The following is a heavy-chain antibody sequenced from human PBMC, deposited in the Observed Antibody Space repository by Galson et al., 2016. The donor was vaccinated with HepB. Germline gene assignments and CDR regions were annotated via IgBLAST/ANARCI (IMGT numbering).Heavy chain of an antibody. CDR2: IWYDGSSK. J-gene: IGHJ4*02. Sequence: RLSCAASGFSFSTYGMHWVRQAPGKGLEWVAVIWYDGSSKYAADSMKGRFTISRDNSKNTLYLQMHSLRAEDTAVYYCARGGGDYGYYFEYCGQGSLVTVSS. V-gene: IGHV3-33*03. D-gene: IGHD2-21*02. CDR3: ARGGGDYGYYFEY. CDR1: GFSFSTYG.